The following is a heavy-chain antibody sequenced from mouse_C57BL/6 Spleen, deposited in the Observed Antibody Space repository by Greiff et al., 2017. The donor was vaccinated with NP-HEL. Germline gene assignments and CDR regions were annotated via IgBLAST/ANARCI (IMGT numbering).Heavy chain of an antibody. CDR2: IDPENGDT. Sequence: EVQLQQSGAELVRPGASVKLSCTASGFNIKDDYMHWVKQRPEQGLEWIGWIDPENGDTEYASKFQGKATITADTSSNTAYLQLSSLTSEDTAVYDFTTGSSYWYFDVWGTGTTVTVSS. J-gene: IGHJ1*03. CDR1: GFNIKDDY. V-gene: IGHV14-4*01. D-gene: IGHD1-1*01. CDR3: TTGSSYWYFDV.